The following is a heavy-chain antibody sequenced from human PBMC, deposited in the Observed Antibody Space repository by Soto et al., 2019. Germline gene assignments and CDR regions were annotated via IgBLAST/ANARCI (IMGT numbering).Heavy chain of an antibody. Sequence: PSETLSLTCTVSGGSVSSYYWAWIRQSPGKALEWIGYIYYSGSTKYNPSLKSRVTMSVDTSNNQFSLKVSSVTAADTAVYYCARGGVVTYYYGSGSYYSDYYYMDVGGKGTTVTVSS. V-gene: IGHV4-59*08. D-gene: IGHD3-10*01. CDR3: ARGGVVTYYYGSGSYYSDYYYMDV. J-gene: IGHJ6*03. CDR2: IYYSGST. CDR1: GGSVSSYY.